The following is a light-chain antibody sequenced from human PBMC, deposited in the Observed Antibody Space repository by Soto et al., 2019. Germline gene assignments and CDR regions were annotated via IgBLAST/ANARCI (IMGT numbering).Light chain of an antibody. CDR3: CSYTTKTTYV. CDR1: SSDVGSYNR. J-gene: IGLJ1*01. Sequence: QSALTQPASVSGSPGQSITVSCTGTSSDVGSYNRVSWYQQSPGTAPKLIIYDFNNRPLGVPDRFFGSKSGNTASLTISGLQAEDEADSYCCSYTTKTTYVFGPGTKVTVL. CDR2: DFN. V-gene: IGLV2-18*02.